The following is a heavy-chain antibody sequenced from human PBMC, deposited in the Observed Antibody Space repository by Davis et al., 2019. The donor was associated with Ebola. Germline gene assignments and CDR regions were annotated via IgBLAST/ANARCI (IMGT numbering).Heavy chain of an antibody. V-gene: IGHV3-73*01. D-gene: IGHD1-1*01. CDR3: ARGGTLYGMDV. CDR1: GFTFSGSA. CDR2: IRSKANSYAT. J-gene: IGHJ6*02. Sequence: GGSLRLSCAASGFTFSGSAMHWVRQASGKGLEWVGRIRSKANSYATAYAASVKGRFTISRDNAKNSLYLQMNSLRDEDTAVYYCARGGTLYGMDVWGQGTTVTVSS.